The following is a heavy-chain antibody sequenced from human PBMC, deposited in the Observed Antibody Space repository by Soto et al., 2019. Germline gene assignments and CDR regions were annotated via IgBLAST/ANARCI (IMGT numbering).Heavy chain of an antibody. D-gene: IGHD3-10*01. CDR1: GFTFSHYW. V-gene: IGHV3-74*01. CDR3: ADSWLPTSY. J-gene: IGHJ4*02. CDR2: ISPDGRTT. Sequence: GGSLRLSCAASGFTFSHYWMNWVRQAPGKGLVWVSRISPDGRTTTYADSVKGRFTISRDNAKSTLYLQMNSLTVEDGAVYYCADSWLPTSYWGPGTLVTVSS.